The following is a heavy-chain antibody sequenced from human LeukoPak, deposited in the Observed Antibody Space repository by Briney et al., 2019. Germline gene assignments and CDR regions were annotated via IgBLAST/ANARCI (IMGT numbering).Heavy chain of an antibody. Sequence: GGSLRLSCVAPGFTFRNHAMNWVRQAPGKGLEWVSTSGGSGNDAYYGDSVNGRFTISRDNSKNTLYLQMNSLSRADTALYYCARRGGSNGWGAFDIWGQGTMVTVSS. CDR1: GFTFRNHA. V-gene: IGHV3-23*01. D-gene: IGHD6-19*01. J-gene: IGHJ3*02. CDR2: SGGSGNDA. CDR3: ARRGGSNGWGAFDI.